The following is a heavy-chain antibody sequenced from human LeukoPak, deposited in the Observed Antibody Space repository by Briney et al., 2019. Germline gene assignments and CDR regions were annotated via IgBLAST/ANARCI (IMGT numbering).Heavy chain of an antibody. CDR1: GGSFSGYY. CDR3: ARGGYSYGYFDY. V-gene: IGHV4-34*01. Sequence: SETLSLTCAVYGGSFSGYYWSWIRQPPGKGLDWIGEINHSGSTNYNPSLKSRVTISVDTSKNQFSLKLSSVTAADTAVYYCARGGYSYGYFDYWGQGTLVTVSS. D-gene: IGHD5-18*01. CDR2: INHSGST. J-gene: IGHJ4*02.